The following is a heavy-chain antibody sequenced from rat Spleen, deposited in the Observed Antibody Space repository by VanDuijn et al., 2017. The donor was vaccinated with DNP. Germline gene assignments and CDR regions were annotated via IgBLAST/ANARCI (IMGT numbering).Heavy chain of an antibody. D-gene: IGHD1-3*01. CDR1: GFTFSRYW. CDR2: ISYEGSST. CDR3: ARVFNYGSYWYFDF. V-gene: IGHV5-22*01. Sequence: EVQLVESGGGLVQPGRSLKLSCVASGFTFSRYWMYWIRQAPGKGLEWVASISYEGSSTYYGDSVKGRFTISRDNAKSTLYLQMNSLRSEDTATYYCARVFNYGSYWYFDFWGPGTMVTVSS. J-gene: IGHJ1*01.